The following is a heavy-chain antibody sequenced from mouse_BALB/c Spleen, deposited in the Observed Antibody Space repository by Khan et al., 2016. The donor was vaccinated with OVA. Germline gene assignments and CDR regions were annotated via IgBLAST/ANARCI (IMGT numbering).Heavy chain of an antibody. CDR3: ACELRGFAY. J-gene: IGHJ3*01. CDR2: ISYSGNT. D-gene: IGHD1-1*01. CDR1: GDSITSGY. V-gene: IGHV3-8*02. Sequence: EVQLQESGPGLVKPSQTLSLTCSVTGDSITSGYWNWIRKSPGKKLDYMGYISYSGNTYYNPSLKSRISITRDTSKNQYYLQLNSVTTEDTATYYCACELRGFAYWGQGTLVTVSA.